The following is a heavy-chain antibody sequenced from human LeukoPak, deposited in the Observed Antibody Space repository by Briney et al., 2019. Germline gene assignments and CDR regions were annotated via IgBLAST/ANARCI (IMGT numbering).Heavy chain of an antibody. V-gene: IGHV4-39*07. CDR3: ARDRRYDFWSGYYTGGTFDY. CDR1: GGSISSSSYY. Sequence: SETLSLTCTVSGGSISSSSYYWGWIRQPPGKGLEWIGSIYYSGSTYYNPSLKSRVTISVDTSKNQFSLKLSSLTAAHTAVYYCARDRRYDFWSGYYTGGTFDYWGQGTLVTVSS. D-gene: IGHD3-3*01. J-gene: IGHJ4*02. CDR2: IYYSGST.